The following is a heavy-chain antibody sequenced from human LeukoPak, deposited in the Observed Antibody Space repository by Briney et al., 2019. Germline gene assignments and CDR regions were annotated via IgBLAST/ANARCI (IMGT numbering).Heavy chain of an antibody. D-gene: IGHD1-26*01. CDR1: GFPFSDYF. Sequence: GGSRRLSCAASGFPFSDYFMSWIRQAPGKGLEWLSYISSSGNTIYYADSVKGRFTISRDNAKNLLYLQLNSLRAEDTAVYYCGYSGTLNFDYWGQGTLVTVSS. V-gene: IGHV3-11*04. CDR3: GYSGTLNFDY. CDR2: ISSSGNTI. J-gene: IGHJ4*02.